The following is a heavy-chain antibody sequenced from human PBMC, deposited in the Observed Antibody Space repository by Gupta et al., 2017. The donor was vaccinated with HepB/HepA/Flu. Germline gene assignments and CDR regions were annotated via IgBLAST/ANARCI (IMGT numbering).Heavy chain of an antibody. CDR1: GYTFTGYY. Sequence: QVQLVQSGAEVQKVGASVKVSCQASGYTFTGYYMHWVRQAPGQGLEWMGWINPNTGGTNFAQKFQGRVTMTRDTSINTAYMELSRLTSDDTALYYCARAGGTYYQVIFDYWGQGTLVTVSS. CDR3: ARAGGTYYQVIFDY. V-gene: IGHV1-2*02. D-gene: IGHD1-26*01. J-gene: IGHJ4*02. CDR2: INPNTGGT.